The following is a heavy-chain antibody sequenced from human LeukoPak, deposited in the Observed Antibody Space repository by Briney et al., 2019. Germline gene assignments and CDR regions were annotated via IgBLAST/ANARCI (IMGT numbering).Heavy chain of an antibody. CDR3: ARVEMATTSFDY. CDR1: GYTFTGYY. Sequence: GASVKVSCKASGYTFTGYYMHWVRQAPGQGLEWMGWINPNSGGTNYAQKFQGRVTMTRDTSISTAYMELRSLRSDDTAVYYCARVEMATTSFDYWGQGTLVTVSS. D-gene: IGHD5-24*01. CDR2: INPNSGGT. V-gene: IGHV1-2*02. J-gene: IGHJ4*02.